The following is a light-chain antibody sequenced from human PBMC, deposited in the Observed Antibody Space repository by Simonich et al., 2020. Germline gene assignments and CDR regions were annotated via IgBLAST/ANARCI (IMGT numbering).Light chain of an antibody. J-gene: IGLJ2*01. Sequence: SYELTQPPSVSVSPGQTASITCSGDKLGDQYACWYQQKPGQSPVLVIYQDRKRPSGIPERFSGTNSGNTATLTISGTQAMDEADYYCQAWDSSTAVVFGGGTKLTVL. CDR3: QAWDSSTAVV. CDR1: KLGDQY. CDR2: QDR. V-gene: IGLV3-1*01.